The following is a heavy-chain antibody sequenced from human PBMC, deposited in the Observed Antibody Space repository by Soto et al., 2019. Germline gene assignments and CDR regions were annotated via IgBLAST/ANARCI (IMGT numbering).Heavy chain of an antibody. CDR3: AKDKSRGVTVTPDY. D-gene: IGHD4-17*01. Sequence: EVQLLESGGGLVQPGGSLRLSCAVSGFTFSSYAMSWVRQAPGKGPEWVSSISGAGGVTHYTDSVRGRFTISRDNSKNTLYLQMNRLRAEDTAVYYCAKDKSRGVTVTPDYWTQGTLVTVSS. J-gene: IGHJ4*02. V-gene: IGHV3-23*01. CDR2: ISGAGGVT. CDR1: GFTFSSYA.